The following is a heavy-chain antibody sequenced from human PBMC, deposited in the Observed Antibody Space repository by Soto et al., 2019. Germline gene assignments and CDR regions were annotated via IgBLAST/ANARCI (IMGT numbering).Heavy chain of an antibody. V-gene: IGHV4-34*01. J-gene: IGHJ4*02. Sequence: SETLSLTCAVYGGSFSGYYWSWIRQPPGKGLEWIGYIYHSGSTYYNPSLKSRVTISVDRSKNQFSLKLSSVTAADTAVYYCARASTTVTTLDYWGQGTLVTVSS. CDR1: GGSFSGYY. CDR3: ARASTTVTTLDY. D-gene: IGHD4-17*01. CDR2: IYHSGST.